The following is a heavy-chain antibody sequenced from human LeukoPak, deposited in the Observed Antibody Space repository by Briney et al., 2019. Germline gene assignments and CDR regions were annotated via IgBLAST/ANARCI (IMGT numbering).Heavy chain of an antibody. V-gene: IGHV3-7*04. CDR3: ARARVAAAISWFDP. J-gene: IGHJ5*02. CDR2: IKQDGNEK. D-gene: IGHD2-15*01. Sequence: GGSLRLSCAASGFTFSSYWMSWVRQAPGKGLEWVANIKQDGNEKYYVDSVKGRFTISRDNAKNSLYLQMNSLRAEDTAVYYCARARVAAAISWFDPWGQGTLVTVSS. CDR1: GFTFSSYW.